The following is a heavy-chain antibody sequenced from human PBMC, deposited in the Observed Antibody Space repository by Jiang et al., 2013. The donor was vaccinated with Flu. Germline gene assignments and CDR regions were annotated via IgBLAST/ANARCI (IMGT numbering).Heavy chain of an antibody. J-gene: IGHJ6*04. CDR3: ARLGILAVAGTDGMDV. CDR1: GYSFTSYW. D-gene: IGHD6-19*01. Sequence: GAEVKKPGESLKISCKGSGYSFTSYWIGWVRQMPGKGLEWMGIIYPGDSDTRYSPSFQGQVTISADKSISTAYLQWSSLEASDTAIYYCARLGILAVAGTDGMDVWGKGTTVTVSS. V-gene: IGHV5-51*01. CDR2: IYPGDSDT.